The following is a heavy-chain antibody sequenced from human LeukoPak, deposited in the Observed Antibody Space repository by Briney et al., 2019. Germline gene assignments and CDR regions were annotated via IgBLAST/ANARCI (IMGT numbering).Heavy chain of an antibody. J-gene: IGHJ6*02. V-gene: IGHV4-39*01. Sequence: SETLSLTCTVSGGSISSSSYYWGWIRQPPGKGLEWIGSIYYSGSTYYNPSLKSRVTISVDASKNQFSLKLSSVTAADTAVYYRARHYYYYGMDVWGQGTTVTVSS. CDR1: GGSISSSSYY. CDR3: ARHYYYYGMDV. CDR2: IYYSGST.